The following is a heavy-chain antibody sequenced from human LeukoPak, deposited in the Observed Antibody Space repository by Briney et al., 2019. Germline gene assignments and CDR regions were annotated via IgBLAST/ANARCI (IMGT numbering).Heavy chain of an antibody. CDR1: GFTVSSNY. CDR3: ARDRIAAAGTGGGYFQH. Sequence: GGSLRLSCAASGFTVSSNYMSWVRQAPGKGLEWVSVIYSGGSTYYADSVKGRFTISRDNSKNTLYLQMNSLRAEDTAVYYCARDRIAAAGTGGGYFQHWGQGTLVTVSS. CDR2: IYSGGST. J-gene: IGHJ1*01. D-gene: IGHD6-13*01. V-gene: IGHV3-66*01.